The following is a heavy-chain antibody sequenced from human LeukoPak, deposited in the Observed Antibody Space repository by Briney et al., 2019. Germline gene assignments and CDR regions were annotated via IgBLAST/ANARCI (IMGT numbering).Heavy chain of an antibody. Sequence: GSLRLSCAASGFTFSSYSMNWVRQAPGKGLEWIGSIYYSGSTYYNPSLKSRVTISVDTSKNQFSLKLSSVTAADTAVYYCARQAAAGGWFDYWGQGTLVTVSS. CDR2: IYYSGST. D-gene: IGHD6-13*01. V-gene: IGHV4-59*05. CDR3: ARQAAAGGWFDY. CDR1: GFTFSSYSMN. J-gene: IGHJ4*02.